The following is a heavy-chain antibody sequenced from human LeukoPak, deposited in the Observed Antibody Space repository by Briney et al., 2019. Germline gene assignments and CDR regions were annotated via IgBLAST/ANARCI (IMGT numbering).Heavy chain of an antibody. J-gene: IGHJ6*03. D-gene: IGHD3-3*01. CDR2: ISSSGSTI. CDR1: GFTFSDYY. Sequence: GGSLRLSCAASGFTFSDYYMSWIRQAPGKGLEWVSYISSSGSTIYYADSVKGRFTISRDNAKNSLYLQMNSLRAEDTAVYYCASVGGGYDFWSGYIDYYMDVWGKGTTVTVSS. V-gene: IGHV3-11*04. CDR3: ASVGGGYDFWSGYIDYYMDV.